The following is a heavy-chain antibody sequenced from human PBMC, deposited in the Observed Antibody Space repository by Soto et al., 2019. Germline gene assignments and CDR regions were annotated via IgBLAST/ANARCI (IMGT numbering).Heavy chain of an antibody. V-gene: IGHV3-74*03. CDR3: ARDREWLRFLTHIPLDY. CDR2: INTDGSVA. D-gene: IGHD5-12*01. J-gene: IGHJ4*02. CDR1: GLTFRNHW. Sequence: PGGSLRLSWAASGLTFRNHWMHLVRQAPGKGLVWVSRINTDGSVAMYVDSVKGRFTISRDNAKNTLYLHMNSLRAEDTAVYYCARDREWLRFLTHIPLDYWGQGTLVSVSS.